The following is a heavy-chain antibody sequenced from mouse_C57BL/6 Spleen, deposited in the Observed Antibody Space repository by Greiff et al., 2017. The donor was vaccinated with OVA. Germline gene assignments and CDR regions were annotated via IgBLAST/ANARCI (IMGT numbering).Heavy chain of an antibody. CDR3: ARDGYGFDY. CDR1: GFTFSSYA. Sequence: EVMLVESGGGLVKPGGSLKLSCAASGFTFSSYAMSWVRQTPEKRLEWVATISDGGSYTYYPDNVKGRFTISRDNAKNNLYLQMSHLKSEDTAMYCCARDGYGFDYWGQGTTLTVSS. J-gene: IGHJ2*01. D-gene: IGHD2-2*01. V-gene: IGHV5-4*03. CDR2: ISDGGSYT.